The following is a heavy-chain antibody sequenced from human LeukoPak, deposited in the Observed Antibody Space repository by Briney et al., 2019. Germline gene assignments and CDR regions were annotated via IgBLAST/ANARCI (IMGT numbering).Heavy chain of an antibody. Sequence: GGSLRLSCAASGFTFRTYGMHWVRQAPGKGLEWVAFIRYDGSNKYYADSVRGRFTVSRRNYNNVMYLQMNSLRPEDTAVYYCAEWFSGRVNFWGQGTLVIVSS. D-gene: IGHD3-3*01. CDR1: GFTFRTYG. CDR2: IRYDGSNK. J-gene: IGHJ4*02. V-gene: IGHV3-30*02. CDR3: AEWFSGRVNF.